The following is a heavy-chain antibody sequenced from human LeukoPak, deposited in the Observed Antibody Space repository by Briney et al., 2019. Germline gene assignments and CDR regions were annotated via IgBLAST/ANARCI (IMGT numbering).Heavy chain of an antibody. Sequence: GGSLRLSCAASGFTFSSYGMHWVRQAPGKGLEWVAVIWYDGSNKYYADSVKGRFTISRDNSKNTLYLQMNSLRAEDTAVYYCARSEGEPGYGSGSYLRYWGQGTLVTVSS. CDR1: GFTFSSYG. CDR2: IWYDGSNK. D-gene: IGHD3-10*01. J-gene: IGHJ4*02. CDR3: ARSEGEPGYGSGSYLRY. V-gene: IGHV3-33*01.